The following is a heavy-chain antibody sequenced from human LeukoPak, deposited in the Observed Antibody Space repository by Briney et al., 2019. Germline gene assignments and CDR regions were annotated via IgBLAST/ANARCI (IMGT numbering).Heavy chain of an antibody. Sequence: GGSLRLSCAASGFTFSNYALSWVRQAPGKGLEWVSAISGSGGSTYYADSVKGRFTISRDNSKNTLYLQMNSLRAEDTAVYYCAKAIGDSSGPFDYWGQGTLVTVSS. V-gene: IGHV3-23*01. CDR2: ISGSGGST. J-gene: IGHJ4*02. CDR3: AKAIGDSSGPFDY. D-gene: IGHD3-22*01. CDR1: GFTFSNYA.